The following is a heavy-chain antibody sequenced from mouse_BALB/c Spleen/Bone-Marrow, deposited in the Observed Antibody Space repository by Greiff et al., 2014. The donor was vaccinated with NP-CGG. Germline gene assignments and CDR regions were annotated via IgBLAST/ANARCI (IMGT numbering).Heavy chain of an antibody. Sequence: VQLQQSAAELARPGASVKMSCKASGYTFTSYTMHWVKQRPGQGLEWIGYINPSSGYTEYNQKFKDKTTLTADKSSSTAYMQLSSLTSEDSAVYYCARKGRLPFAYWGQGTLVTVSA. V-gene: IGHV1-4*02. D-gene: IGHD1-2*01. CDR2: INPSSGYT. CDR3: ARKGRLPFAY. CDR1: GYTFTSYT. J-gene: IGHJ3*01.